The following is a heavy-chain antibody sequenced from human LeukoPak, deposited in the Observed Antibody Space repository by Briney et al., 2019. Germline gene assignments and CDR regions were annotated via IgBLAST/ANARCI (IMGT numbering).Heavy chain of an antibody. CDR2: ISWNSGSI. Sequence: GGSLRLSCAASGFTFDDYAMHWVRQAPWKGLEWVSGISWNSGSIGYADSVKGRFTISRDNAKNSLYLQMNSLRAEDTALYYCAKDLVGAIDYWGQGTLVTVSS. D-gene: IGHD1-26*01. CDR1: GFTFDDYA. J-gene: IGHJ4*02. V-gene: IGHV3-9*01. CDR3: AKDLVGAIDY.